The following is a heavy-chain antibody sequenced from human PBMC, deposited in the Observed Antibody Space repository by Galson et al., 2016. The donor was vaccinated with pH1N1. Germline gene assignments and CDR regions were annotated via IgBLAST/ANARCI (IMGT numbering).Heavy chain of an antibody. Sequence: SVKVSCKASGYTFTGHYIHWARQAPGHGLEWMGWINPNSGGTTYVQKFQGRVTLTRDTSINTAYMELSGLTSDDTALYFCATGSGSSWFDPWGQGTLVTVSS. CDR2: INPNSGGT. J-gene: IGHJ5*02. D-gene: IGHD3-10*01. CDR3: ATGSGSSWFDP. V-gene: IGHV1-2*02. CDR1: GYTFTGHY.